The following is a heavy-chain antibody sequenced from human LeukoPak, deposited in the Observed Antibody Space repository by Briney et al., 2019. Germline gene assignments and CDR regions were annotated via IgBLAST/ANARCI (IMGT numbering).Heavy chain of an antibody. CDR2: IGTGGDT. J-gene: IGHJ2*01. CDR3: ARARPGWYLDV. Sequence: QTGGSLRLFCAASGFTFSSHDMHWVRQGPGKGLEWVSAIGTGGDTYFSESVEGRFTVSREDAKDSLYLQMHSLRAGDTAVYYCARARPGWYLDVWGRGTLVTVSS. D-gene: IGHD6-25*01. V-gene: IGHV3-13*01. CDR1: GFTFSSHD.